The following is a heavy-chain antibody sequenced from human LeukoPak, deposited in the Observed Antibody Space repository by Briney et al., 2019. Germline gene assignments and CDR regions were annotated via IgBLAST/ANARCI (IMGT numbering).Heavy chain of an antibody. CDR3: AKDGCSGGSCSFVDY. J-gene: IGHJ4*02. V-gene: IGHV3-30*18. CDR1: GFTFSSYV. D-gene: IGHD2-15*01. Sequence: GGSLRLSCAASGFTFSSYVMHWVRQAPGKGLEWVAVISYDGNNKYYANSVKGRFTISRDNSKNTLDLQMNSLRAEDTAVYYCAKDGCSGGSCSFVDYWGQGTLVTVSS. CDR2: ISYDGNNK.